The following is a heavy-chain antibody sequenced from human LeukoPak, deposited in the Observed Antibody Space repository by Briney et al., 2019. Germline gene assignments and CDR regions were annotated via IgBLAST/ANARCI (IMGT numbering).Heavy chain of an antibody. V-gene: IGHV4-59*01. CDR1: GGSISSYY. Sequence: PSETLSLTCTVSGGSISSYYWSWIRQPPGKGLEWIGYIYYSGSTNYNPSLKSRVTISVDTPKNQFSLKLSSVTAADTAVYYCARGGSSGWPGIDYWAREPWSPSPQ. CDR3: ARGGSSGWPGIDY. D-gene: IGHD6-19*01. CDR2: IYYSGST. J-gene: IGHJ4*02.